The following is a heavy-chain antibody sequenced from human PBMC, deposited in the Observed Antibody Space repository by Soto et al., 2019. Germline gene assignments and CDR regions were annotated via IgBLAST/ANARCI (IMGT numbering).Heavy chain of an antibody. V-gene: IGHV4-30-4*01. CDR2: IYYSGST. Sequence: PSETLSLTCTVSGGSISSGDYYWSWIRQPPGKGLEWIGYIYYSGSTYYNPSLKSRVTISVDTSKNQFSLKLSSVTAADTAVYYCARVDYYDSSGYSAPYYFDYWGQGTMVTVPA. D-gene: IGHD3-22*01. J-gene: IGHJ4*02. CDR3: ARVDYYDSSGYSAPYYFDY. CDR1: GGSISSGDYY.